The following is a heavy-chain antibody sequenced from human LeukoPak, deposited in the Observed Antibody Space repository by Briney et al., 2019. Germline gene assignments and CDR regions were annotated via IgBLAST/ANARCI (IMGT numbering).Heavy chain of an antibody. Sequence: PSETLSLTCTVSGGSISSYSWSWIRQPPGKGLEWIGYIYYSGSTNYNPSLKSRLTISVDTSKNQFSLNLSSVTAADTAVYYCARDRWGYCSSTSCHHDAFDIWGQGTMVTVSS. CDR2: IYYSGST. CDR3: ARDRWGYCSSTSCHHDAFDI. CDR1: GGSISSYS. J-gene: IGHJ3*02. V-gene: IGHV4-59*12. D-gene: IGHD2-2*01.